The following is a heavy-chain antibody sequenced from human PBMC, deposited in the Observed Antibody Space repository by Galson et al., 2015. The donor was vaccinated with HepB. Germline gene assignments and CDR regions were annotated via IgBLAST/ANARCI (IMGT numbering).Heavy chain of an antibody. D-gene: IGHD2-2*01. CDR1: GYTFTGYY. CDR2: INPNSGGT. CDR3: ARFGDDCSSTSCYPDAFDI. V-gene: IGHV1-2*04. J-gene: IGHJ3*02. Sequence: SVKVSCKVSGYTFTGYYMHWVRQAPGQGLEWMGWINPNSGGTNYAQKFQGWVTMTRDTSISTAYMELSRLRSDDTAVYYCARFGDDCSSTSCYPDAFDIWGQGTMVTVSS.